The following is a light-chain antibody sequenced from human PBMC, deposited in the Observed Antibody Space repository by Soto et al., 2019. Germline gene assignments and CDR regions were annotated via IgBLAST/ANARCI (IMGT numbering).Light chain of an antibody. CDR2: DTP. CDR3: EECNSYPCT. V-gene: IGKV1-5*01. CDR1: PGISRR. Sequence: DIQMTQSPSTLSASVGDRVTITCRASPGISRRLAWYQQKPGKAPKLLIYDTPSVASGIPSGFRGCGSGTECTLSISSPQPDAFATYDCEECNSYPCTFGRGTKVEVK. J-gene: IGKJ1*01.